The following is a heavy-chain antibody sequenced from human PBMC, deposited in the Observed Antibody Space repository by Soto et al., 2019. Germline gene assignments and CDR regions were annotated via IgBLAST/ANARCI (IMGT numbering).Heavy chain of an antibody. CDR2: ISGGSDYI. V-gene: IGHV3-21*01. D-gene: IGHD2-15*01. CDR1: GFTFGSHS. Sequence: EVQMEESGGGLVKPGGSLRLSCVASGFTFGSHSMYWVRQAPGKGLEWVSSISGGSDYIFYADSVKGRFTISRDNAMNSLYLQMNSLRAEDTAVYYRGRAGIVVVGAASRPLDHWGQGTLVTVSS. J-gene: IGHJ4*02. CDR3: GRAGIVVVGAASRPLDH.